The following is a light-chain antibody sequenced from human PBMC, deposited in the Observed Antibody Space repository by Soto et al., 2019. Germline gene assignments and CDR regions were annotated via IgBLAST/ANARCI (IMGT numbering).Light chain of an antibody. CDR2: EVN. J-gene: IGLJ1*01. CDR1: SSDVGGYNY. Sequence: QSALPPPPSASGSPGQSVAISCTGTSSDVGGYNYVSWYQQHPGKAPKLMIYEVNKRPSGVPDRFSGSKSGNTASLTVSGLQAEDEADYYCSSYAGSSNVFGTGTKVTVL. V-gene: IGLV2-8*01. CDR3: SSYAGSSNV.